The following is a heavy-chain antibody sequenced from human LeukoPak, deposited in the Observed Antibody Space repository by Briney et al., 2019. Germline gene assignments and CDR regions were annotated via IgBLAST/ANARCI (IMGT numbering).Heavy chain of an antibody. D-gene: IGHD2-2*01. CDR1: GGSISSGGYY. V-gene: IGHV4-31*03. Sequence: PSQTLSLTCTVSGGSISSGGYYWSWIRQHPGKGLEWIGYIYYSGSTYYNPSLKSRVTISVDTSKNQFSLKLSSVTAADTAVYYCARATSVPPYYFDYWSQGTLVTVSS. CDR3: ARATSVPPYYFDY. CDR2: IYYSGST. J-gene: IGHJ4*02.